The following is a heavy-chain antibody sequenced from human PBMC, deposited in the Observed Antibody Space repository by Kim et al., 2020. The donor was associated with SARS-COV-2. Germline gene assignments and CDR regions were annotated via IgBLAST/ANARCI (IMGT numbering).Heavy chain of an antibody. CDR3: AKDLGIFLSAEYFQH. J-gene: IGHJ1*01. Sequence: GGSLRLSCAASGFTFSNYGMHWVRQAPGKGLEWVAVISSDGSNNYYADSVKGRFTISRDNSKNTLYLQMNSLRAEDTAVYYCAKDLGIFLSAEYFQHWGQGTLVTVSS. CDR1: GFTFSNYG. D-gene: IGHD3-3*02. CDR2: ISSDGSNN. V-gene: IGHV3-30*18.